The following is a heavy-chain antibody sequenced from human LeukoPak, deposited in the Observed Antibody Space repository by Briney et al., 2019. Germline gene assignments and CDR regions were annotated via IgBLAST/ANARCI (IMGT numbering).Heavy chain of an antibody. J-gene: IGHJ4*02. Sequence: SETLSLTCSVSGYSISSGYYWGWIRQPPGKGLEWIGTIHHSGSTYYNPSLKGRVTISVDTSKNQFSLKLSSVTAADTAVYYCARRPDTYQDYWGQGTLVTVSS. CDR3: ARRPDTYQDY. D-gene: IGHD1-14*01. CDR2: IHHSGST. V-gene: IGHV4-38-2*02. CDR1: GYSISSGYY.